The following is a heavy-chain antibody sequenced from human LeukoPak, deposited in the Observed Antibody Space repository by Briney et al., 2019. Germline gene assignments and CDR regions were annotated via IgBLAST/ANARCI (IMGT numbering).Heavy chain of an antibody. CDR3: AKDPGENSSGWYGTFDY. CDR1: GFTFSSYG. CDR2: ISYDGSNK. J-gene: IGHJ4*02. D-gene: IGHD6-19*01. V-gene: IGHV3-30*18. Sequence: SGGSLRLSCAASGFTFSSYGMHWVRQAPGKGLEWVAVISYDGSNKYYADSVKGRFTISRDNSKNTLYLQMNSLRAEDTAVYYCAKDPGENSSGWYGTFDYWGQGTLVTVSS.